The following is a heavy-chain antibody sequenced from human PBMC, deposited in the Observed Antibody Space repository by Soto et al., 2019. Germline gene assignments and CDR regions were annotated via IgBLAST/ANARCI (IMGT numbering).Heavy chain of an antibody. CDR1: GFTFRDYG. D-gene: IGHD2-8*01. CDR2: ILSNGGTT. J-gene: IGHJ4*02. Sequence: PGGSLRLSCSASGFTFRDYGMHWVRQAPGKGLEFVAAILSNGGTTYYADSVRGRFTISRDNSKNTLYLQMSSLRGDDTAVYYCVKDRSLIRADVYYFDYWGQGTLVTVSS. V-gene: IGHV3-64D*06. CDR3: VKDRSLIRADVYYFDY.